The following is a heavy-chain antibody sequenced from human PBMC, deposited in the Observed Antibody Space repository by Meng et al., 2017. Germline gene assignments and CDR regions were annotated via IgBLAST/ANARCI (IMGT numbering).Heavy chain of an antibody. CDR3: ARDLYSSGSLDH. J-gene: IGHJ4*02. D-gene: IGHD6-19*01. CDR2: ISSSSNYI. V-gene: IGHV3-21*01. CDR1: GFIFSSYN. Sequence: GESLKISCTASGFIFSSYNINWVRQAPGKGLEWVSSISSSSNYIYYADSLKGRFTISRDNAKNSLYLQMNSLRAEDTAVYYCARDLYSSGSLDHWGQGTRVTCSS.